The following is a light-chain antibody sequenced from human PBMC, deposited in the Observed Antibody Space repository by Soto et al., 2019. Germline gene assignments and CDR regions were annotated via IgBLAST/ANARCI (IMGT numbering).Light chain of an antibody. Sequence: IQLTQSPSSLSASVGDRVTITCRASQGINSYLVLYQQKPGKATKLLSYTASTLQTGVPSRFSGSGSETDFTLTLSRRQPQDFATYHCQHVHSYPLTFRGGTQVRI. V-gene: IGKV1-9*01. CDR3: QHVHSYPLT. CDR2: TAS. CDR1: QGINSY. J-gene: IGKJ4*01.